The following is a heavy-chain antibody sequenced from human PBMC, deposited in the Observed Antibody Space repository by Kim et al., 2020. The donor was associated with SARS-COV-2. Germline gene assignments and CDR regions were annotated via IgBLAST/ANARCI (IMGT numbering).Heavy chain of an antibody. Sequence: SPSRKRRVHISVDTSKNQFSLKLSSVTAAETAVYYCARGTKQQSEGAFDIWGQGTMVTVSS. D-gene: IGHD6-13*01. V-gene: IGHV4-34*01. J-gene: IGHJ3*02. CDR3: ARGTKQQSEGAFDI.